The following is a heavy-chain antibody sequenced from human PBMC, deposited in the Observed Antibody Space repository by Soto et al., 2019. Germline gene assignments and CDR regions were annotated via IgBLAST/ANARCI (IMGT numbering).Heavy chain of an antibody. V-gene: IGHV4-59*01. Sequence: SETLSLTCTVSGGSISSYYWSWIRQPPGKGLEWIGYIYYSGSTNYNPSLKSRVTISVDTSKNQFSLKLSSVTAADTAVYYCARAVTYYDILTGYPAAPIFDYWGQGTLVTV. CDR1: GGSISSYY. CDR3: ARAVTYYDILTGYPAAPIFDY. J-gene: IGHJ4*02. D-gene: IGHD3-9*01. CDR2: IYYSGST.